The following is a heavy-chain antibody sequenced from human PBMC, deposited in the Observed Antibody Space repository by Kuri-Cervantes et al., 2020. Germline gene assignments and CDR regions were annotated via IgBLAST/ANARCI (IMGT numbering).Heavy chain of an antibody. CDR3: AIAGDYTAFDI. CDR1: GFNISNSY. Sequence: GESLKISCAASGFNISNSYMSWVRQAPGKGLEWVSVLYSSGDTRYTDSVNGRFTVSRDTSKNTLYLQMNSLRAEDTAVYYCAIAGDYTAFDIWGQGTMVTVSS. CDR2: LYSSGDT. V-gene: IGHV3-53*01. J-gene: IGHJ3*02. D-gene: IGHD4-17*01.